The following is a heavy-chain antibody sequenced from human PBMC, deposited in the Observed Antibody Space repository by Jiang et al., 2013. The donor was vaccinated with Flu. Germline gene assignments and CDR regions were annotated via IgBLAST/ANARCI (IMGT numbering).Heavy chain of an antibody. CDR2: ISAYNGNT. Sequence: PGASVKVSCKASAYTFTTLGISWVRQAPGQRLEWMGWISAYNGNTNYAQRLQGRVTMTTETSTSTAFMELRSLTSDDTAVYYCVTSAAGPFGNWGQGTLVTVSS. CDR3: VTSAAGPFGN. CDR1: AYTFTTLG. J-gene: IGHJ4*02. D-gene: IGHD6-13*01. V-gene: IGHV1-18*04.